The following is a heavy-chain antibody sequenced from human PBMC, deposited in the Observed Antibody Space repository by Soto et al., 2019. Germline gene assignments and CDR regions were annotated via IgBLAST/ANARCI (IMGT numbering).Heavy chain of an antibody. CDR2: INHSGST. J-gene: IGHJ5*02. CDR1: GGSFSGYY. CDR3: ARGLGSGWWGEFDP. Sequence: SETLSLTCAVYGGSFSGYYWSWIRQPPGKGLEWIGEINHSGSTNYNPSLKSRVTISVATSKNQFSLKLSSVTAADTAVYSCARGLGSGWWGEFDPWGQGTLVTVSS. V-gene: IGHV4-34*01. D-gene: IGHD6-19*01.